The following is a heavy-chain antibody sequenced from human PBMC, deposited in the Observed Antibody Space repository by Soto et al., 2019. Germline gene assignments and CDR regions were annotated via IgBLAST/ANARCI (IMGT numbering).Heavy chain of an antibody. CDR3: VRSENSNGWPWDPPAY. CDR1: GYSFSGHG. CDR2: ISAYNGKT. J-gene: IGHJ4*01. Sequence: QVQLVQSGAEVKMPGASVKVSCKASGYSFSGHGIYWVRQAPGQGLEWLGWISAYNGKTDYIQSLQGRLTMTTDTSTTTAYMELRSLTSDDTAVYYCVRSENSNGWPWDPPAYWGHGTLVTVSS. V-gene: IGHV1-18*01. D-gene: IGHD6-19*01.